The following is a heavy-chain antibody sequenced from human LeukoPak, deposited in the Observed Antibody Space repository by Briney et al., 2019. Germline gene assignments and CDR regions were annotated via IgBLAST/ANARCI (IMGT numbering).Heavy chain of an antibody. CDR1: GGSFRGYY. D-gene: IGHD5-18*01. J-gene: IGHJ5*02. CDR2: INHSGST. CDR3: ARAKASGYSYGYEGWFDP. V-gene: IGHV4-34*01. Sequence: SETLSLTCAVYGGSFRGYYWSWIRQPPGKGLEWIGEINHSGSTNYNPSLKSRVTISVDTSKNQFSLKLSSVTAADTAVYYCARAKASGYSYGYEGWFDPWGQGTLVTVSS.